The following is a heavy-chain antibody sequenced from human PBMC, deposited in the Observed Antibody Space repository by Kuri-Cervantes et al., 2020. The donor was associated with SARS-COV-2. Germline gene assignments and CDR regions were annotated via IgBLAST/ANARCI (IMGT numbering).Heavy chain of an antibody. CDR1: EFPLRSYA. V-gene: IGHV3-23*01. J-gene: IGHJ4*02. Sequence: GESLKISCAASEFPLRSYAMTWVRQAPGKGLEWVSTISGSGSRTYYADSVKGRFTMSRDNSKNTLYLQMDNLRAEDTAMYYCAKRRWCSIIFAVATLPEFDYWGQGTLVTVSS. CDR2: ISGSGSRT. D-gene: IGHD3-3*02. CDR3: AKRRWCSIIFAVATLPEFDY.